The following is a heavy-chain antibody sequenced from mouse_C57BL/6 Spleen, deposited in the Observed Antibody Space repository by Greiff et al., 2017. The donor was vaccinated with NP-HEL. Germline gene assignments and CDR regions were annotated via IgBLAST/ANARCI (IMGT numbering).Heavy chain of an antibody. CDR2: IRLKSDNYAT. J-gene: IGHJ3*01. V-gene: IGHV6-3*01. CDR3: TEWFRFAY. D-gene: IGHD2-2*01. CDR1: GFTFSNYW. Sequence: EVKVEESGGGLVQPGGSMKLSCVASGFTFSNYWMNWVRQSPEKGLEWVAQIRLKSDNYATHYAESVKGRFTISRDDSKSSVYLQMNNLRAEDTGIYYCTEWFRFAYWGQGTLVTVSA.